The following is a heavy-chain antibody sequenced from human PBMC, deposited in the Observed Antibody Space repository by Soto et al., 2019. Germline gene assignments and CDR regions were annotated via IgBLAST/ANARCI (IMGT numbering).Heavy chain of an antibody. V-gene: IGHV3-7*01. CDR2: IKQDGNEA. CDR3: AGIQNNWFDP. Sequence: EVQLVESGGGLVQPGGSLRLSCAASRFTFTSSWMSWVRQAPGKGLEWVANIKQDGNEAYYLDSVKGRFTISRDNAWTSLYLQMNSLSADDTAVYYCAGIQNNWFDPWGQGTLVTVAS. D-gene: IGHD1-20*01. CDR1: RFTFTSSW. J-gene: IGHJ5*02.